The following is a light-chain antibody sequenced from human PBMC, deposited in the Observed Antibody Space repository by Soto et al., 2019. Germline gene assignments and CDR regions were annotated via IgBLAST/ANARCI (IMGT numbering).Light chain of an antibody. V-gene: IGLV2-14*01. CDR1: SSDVGGYNY. CDR2: EVS. Sequence: ALTQPASVSGSPGQSITISCTGTSSDVGGYNYVSWYQQHPGKAPKLMIYEVSNRPSGVSNRFSGSKSGNTASLTISGLQAEDEADYYCSSYTSSSTPLWVFGTGTKVTVL. J-gene: IGLJ1*01. CDR3: SSYTSSSTPLWV.